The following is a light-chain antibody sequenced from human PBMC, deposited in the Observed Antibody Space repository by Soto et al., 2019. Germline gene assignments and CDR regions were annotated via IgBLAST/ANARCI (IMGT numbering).Light chain of an antibody. CDR2: KAS. V-gene: IGKV1-5*03. Sequence: IHMTQSPSTLSASVLDIVTITFLASQSVRTWLAWYQQKPGKAPKLLIYKASTLKSGVPSRFSGSGSGTDFTLTISCLQSEDFATYYCQKYNSAPRTFGQGTKVDIK. J-gene: IGKJ1*01. CDR3: QKYNSAPRT. CDR1: QSVRTW.